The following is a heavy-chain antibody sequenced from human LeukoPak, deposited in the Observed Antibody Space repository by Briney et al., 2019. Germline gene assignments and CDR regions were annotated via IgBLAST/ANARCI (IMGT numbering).Heavy chain of an antibody. CDR2: ISSSSSYI. D-gene: IGHD3-3*01. V-gene: IGHV3-21*01. Sequence: PGGSLRLSCAASGFTFSSYSMTWVRQAPGKGMEWVSSISSSSSYIYYADSVKGRFTISRDNAKNSLYLQMNNLRAEDTAVYYCARDGLRFLEWLLEDYYGMDVWGQGTTVTVSS. J-gene: IGHJ6*02. CDR3: ARDGLRFLEWLLEDYYGMDV. CDR1: GFTFSSYS.